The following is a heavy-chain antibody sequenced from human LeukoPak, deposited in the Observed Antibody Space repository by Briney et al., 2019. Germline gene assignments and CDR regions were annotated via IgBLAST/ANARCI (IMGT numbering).Heavy chain of an antibody. D-gene: IGHD3-10*01. CDR1: GFTFSSYA. CDR3: AKDGRMARSNWFDP. J-gene: IGHJ5*02. Sequence: PGRSLRLSCAASGFTFSSYAMHWVRQAPGKGLEWVAVIAYDGGNKYYADSVKGRFTISADNSKNTLYLQMNSLRPEDTAVYYCAKDGRMARSNWFDPWGQGTLVTVSS. V-gene: IGHV3-30-3*01. CDR2: IAYDGGNK.